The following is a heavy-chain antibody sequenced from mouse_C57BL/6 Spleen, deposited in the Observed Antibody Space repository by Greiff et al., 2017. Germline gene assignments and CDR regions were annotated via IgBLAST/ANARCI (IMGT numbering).Heavy chain of an antibody. J-gene: IGHJ4*01. CDR2: IYPSDSET. D-gene: IGHD2-2*01. CDR1: GYTFTSYW. V-gene: IGHV1-61*01. Sequence: QVQLKQPGAELVRPGSSVKLSCKASGYTFTSYWMDWVKQRPGQGLEWIGNIYPSDSETHYNQKFKDKATLTVDKSSSTAYMQLSSLTSEDSAVYYCAREGLPYAMDYWGQGTSVTVSS. CDR3: AREGLPYAMDY.